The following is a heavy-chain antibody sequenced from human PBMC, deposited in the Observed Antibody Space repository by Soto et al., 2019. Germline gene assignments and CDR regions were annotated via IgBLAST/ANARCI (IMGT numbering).Heavy chain of an antibody. CDR3: AKGTSRYYYYNIDV. V-gene: IGHV3-9*01. D-gene: IGHD3-9*01. J-gene: IGHJ6*03. Sequence: HPGGSLRLSCAASGFTFDDYALHWVRQGPGKGLEWVSGISWNSGTMGYADSVKGRFTISRDNAKNSLYLEMNSLKPEDSALYYCAKGTSRYYYYNIDVWGTGTTVTVSS. CDR1: GFTFDDYA. CDR2: ISWNSGTM.